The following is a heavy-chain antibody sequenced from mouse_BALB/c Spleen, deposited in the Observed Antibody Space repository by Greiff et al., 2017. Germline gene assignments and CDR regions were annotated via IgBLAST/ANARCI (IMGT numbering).Heavy chain of an antibody. D-gene: IGHD1-2*01. J-gene: IGHJ2*01. CDR2: ISSGGSYT. CDR1: GFTFSSYT. Sequence: DVMLVESGGGLVKPGGSLKLSCAASGFTFSSYTMSWVRQTPEKRLEWVATISSGGSYTYYPDSVKGRFTISRDNAKNTLYLQMSSLKSEYTAMYYCTRDLPAYYFDYWGQGTTLTVSS. CDR3: TRDLPAYYFDY. V-gene: IGHV5-6-4*01.